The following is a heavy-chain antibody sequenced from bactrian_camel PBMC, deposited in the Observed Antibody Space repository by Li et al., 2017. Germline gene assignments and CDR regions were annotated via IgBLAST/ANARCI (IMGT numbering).Heavy chain of an antibody. J-gene: IGHJ4*01. Sequence: VQLVESGGGLVQPGGSLRLSCAASGFTFSSYDMSWVRQAPGKGLEWVSAIDSDGGSTYYADSVKGRFTISRDNDKNTLYLQMTNLKSDDTAMYYCAKDAWWSFYYWGQGTQVTVS. V-gene: IGHV3S40*01. CDR2: IDSDGGST. D-gene: IGHD7*01. CDR1: GFTFSSYD. CDR3: AKDAWWSFYY.